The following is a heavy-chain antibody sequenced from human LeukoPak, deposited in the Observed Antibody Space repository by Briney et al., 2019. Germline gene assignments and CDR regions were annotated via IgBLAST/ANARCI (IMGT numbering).Heavy chain of an antibody. CDR3: ASKWYCGGDCYYQIDY. D-gene: IGHD2-21*02. CDR2: IRYDGSNK. V-gene: IGHV3-30*02. J-gene: IGHJ4*02. CDR1: GFTFSSYG. Sequence: GGSLRLSCAASGFTFSSYGMHWVRQAPGKGLEWVAFIRYDGSNKYYADSVKGRFTISRDNSKNTLYLQMNSLTTEDTAVYYCASKWYCGGDCYYQIDYWGQGTLVTVSS.